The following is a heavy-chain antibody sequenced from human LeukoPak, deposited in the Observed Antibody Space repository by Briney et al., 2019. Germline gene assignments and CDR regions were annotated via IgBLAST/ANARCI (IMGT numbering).Heavy chain of an antibody. V-gene: IGHV3-23*01. CDR2: ISGSGGST. CDR3: AKYGFFGVVEKGFDY. CDR1: GFTFSSYA. Sequence: GGSLRLSCAGSGFTFSSYAMSWVRQAPGKGVKWVSAISGSGGSTYYADSVKGRFTISRDNSKNTLYLQMNSLRAEDTAVYYCAKYGFFGVVEKGFDYWGQGTLVTVSS. D-gene: IGHD3-3*01. J-gene: IGHJ4*02.